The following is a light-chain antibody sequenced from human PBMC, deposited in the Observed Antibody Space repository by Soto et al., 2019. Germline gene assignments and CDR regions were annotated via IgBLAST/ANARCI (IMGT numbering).Light chain of an antibody. J-gene: IGKJ1*01. CDR2: KAS. V-gene: IGKV1-5*03. Sequence: DIQMTQSPSTLSASVGDRVTITCRASQSISSWLAWYQQKPGKAPKLLIYKASSLESGVPSMFSGSGSGTEFTLTIISLQTDDFAPYYFQQYNSYPWTFGQGTKVEIK. CDR1: QSISSW. CDR3: QQYNSYPWT.